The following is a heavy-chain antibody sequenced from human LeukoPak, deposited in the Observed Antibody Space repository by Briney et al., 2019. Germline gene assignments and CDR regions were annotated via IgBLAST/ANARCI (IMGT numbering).Heavy chain of an antibody. D-gene: IGHD3-22*01. CDR1: GGSISSGGYS. CDR3: ASAWGYDSSSFDY. J-gene: IGHJ4*02. Sequence: SETLSLICAVSGGSISSGGYSWSWIRQPPGKGLEWIGYIYHSGSTYYNPSLKSRVTISVDRSKNQFSLKLSSVTAADTAVYYCASAWGYDSSSFDYWGQGTLVTVSS. CDR2: IYHSGST. V-gene: IGHV4-30-2*01.